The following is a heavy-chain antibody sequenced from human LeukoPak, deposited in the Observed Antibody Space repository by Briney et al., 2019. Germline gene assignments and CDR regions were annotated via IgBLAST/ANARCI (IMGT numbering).Heavy chain of an antibody. Sequence: ASVKVSCKASGYTFTNYGIIWVRQAPGQGLEWMGWISAYNGNTHYAQKLQGRVTPTTDASTSTAYMELRSLRSDDTAVYYCTRDLSDYFGSGSQWGQGTLVTVSS. CDR1: GYTFTNYG. CDR2: ISAYNGNT. D-gene: IGHD3-10*01. J-gene: IGHJ4*02. CDR3: TRDLSDYFGSGSQ. V-gene: IGHV1-18*01.